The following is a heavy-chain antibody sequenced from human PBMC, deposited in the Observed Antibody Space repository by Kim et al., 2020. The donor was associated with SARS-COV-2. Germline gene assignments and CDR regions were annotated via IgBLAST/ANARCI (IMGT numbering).Heavy chain of an antibody. CDR2: INHSGST. J-gene: IGHJ6*02. D-gene: IGHD6-6*01. Sequence: SETLSLTCAVYGGSFSGYYWSWIRQPPGKGLEWIGEINHSGSTNYNPSLKSRVTISVDTSKNQFSLKLSSVTAADTAVYYCARARGTHSSSSHQYYYYYGMDVWGQGTTVTVSS. V-gene: IGHV4-34*01. CDR1: GGSFSGYY. CDR3: ARARGTHSSSSHQYYYYYGMDV.